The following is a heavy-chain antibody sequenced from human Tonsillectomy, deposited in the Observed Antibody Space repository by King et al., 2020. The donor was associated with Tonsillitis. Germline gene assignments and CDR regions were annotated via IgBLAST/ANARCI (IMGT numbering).Heavy chain of an antibody. CDR3: ARTFYGAYARFFDF. V-gene: IGHV2-26*03. J-gene: IGHJ4*02. CDR2: IFSNGDT. Sequence: TLKESGPVLVKPTETLTLTCTISGFSLSDTGLGVGWIRQPPGRALEWLAHIFSNGDTSYSTSLNDRLTISKDTSNGQVVLTMTDMGPVDTGTYYCARTFYGAYARFFDFWAQGTVLIVSS. D-gene: IGHD4-17*01. CDR1: GFSLSDTGLG.